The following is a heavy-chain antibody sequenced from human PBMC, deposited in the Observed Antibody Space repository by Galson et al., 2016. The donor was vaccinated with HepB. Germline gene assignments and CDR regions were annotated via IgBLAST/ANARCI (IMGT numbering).Heavy chain of an antibody. Sequence: SETLSLTCAVSGDSITSRSWWTWVRQAPGRGLEWIGETSHRGRTNYNSSLKSRVFISMDESKNQFSMRLSSVTAADTALYYCARDAEYGNHVWACDYWGRGILVTVSS. CDR2: TSHRGRT. CDR1: GDSITSRSW. D-gene: IGHD2/OR15-2a*01. V-gene: IGHV4-4*02. CDR3: ARDAEYGNHVWACDY. J-gene: IGHJ4*02.